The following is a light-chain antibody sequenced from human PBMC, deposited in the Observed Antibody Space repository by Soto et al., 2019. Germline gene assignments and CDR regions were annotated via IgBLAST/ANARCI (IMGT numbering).Light chain of an antibody. CDR3: QQRTNWIT. J-gene: IGKJ4*01. CDR1: QSVSRN. CDR2: DVS. Sequence: IVLTQTPATLSLSPGERATLSCRASQSVSRNVAWYQGKPGQPPRLLIYDVSTRATGIPARFSGSGFGTDFTLTISSLEPEDFAVYYCQQRTNWITFGGGTKVEI. V-gene: IGKV3-11*01.